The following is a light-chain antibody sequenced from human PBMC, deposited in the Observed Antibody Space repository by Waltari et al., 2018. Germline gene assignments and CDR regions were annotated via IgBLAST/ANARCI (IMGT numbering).Light chain of an antibody. J-gene: IGKJ4*01. CDR3: HQYGSSPRLT. CDR1: QSVSSSY. CDR2: ATS. Sequence: EIVLTQSPGTLSLPPGKRATLSCRASQSVSSSYLAWYQQKPGQAPRLLIYATSSRAPGIPDRFSGSGSGTDFTLTIRRLEPEDFAVYYCHQYGSSPRLTFGGGTKVEIK. V-gene: IGKV3-20*01.